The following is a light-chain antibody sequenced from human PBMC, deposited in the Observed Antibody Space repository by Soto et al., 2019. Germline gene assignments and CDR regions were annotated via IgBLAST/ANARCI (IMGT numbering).Light chain of an antibody. CDR3: QQCSDSPWT. CDR2: DAS. J-gene: IGKJ1*01. V-gene: IGKV1-5*02. Sequence: DIQMTQSPSTLSASVGDTVTIICRASQSISNWLAWYQQKPGKAPNLLIYDASIFESGVPSRFSGRGSGTRFTLTISSLQPDDFATYYCQQCSDSPWTFGQGTKVEIK. CDR1: QSISNW.